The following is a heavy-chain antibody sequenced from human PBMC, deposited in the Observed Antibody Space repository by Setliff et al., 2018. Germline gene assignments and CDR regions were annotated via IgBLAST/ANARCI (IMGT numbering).Heavy chain of an antibody. Sequence: GESLKISCKASGYIFTNYWIGWVRQMPGKGLEWMGVIYPGDSDTRYSPSFQGQVTISADKSINTAYLQWSSLKASDTAIYYCTRHEDRNKCTSSSCYRENDAFDVWGQGEMVTVSS. CDR1: GYIFTNYW. CDR2: IYPGDSDT. D-gene: IGHD2-2*01. CDR3: TRHEDRNKCTSSSCYRENDAFDV. V-gene: IGHV5-51*01. J-gene: IGHJ3*01.